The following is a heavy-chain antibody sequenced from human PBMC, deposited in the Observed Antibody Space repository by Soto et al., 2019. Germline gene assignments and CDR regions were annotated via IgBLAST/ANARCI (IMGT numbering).Heavy chain of an antibody. CDR3: AADILTGYRYGMDV. CDR2: IWYDGSNK. J-gene: IGHJ6*02. Sequence: QVQLVESGGGVVQPGRSLRLSCAASGFTFSSYGMHWVRQAPGKGLEWVAVIWYDGSNKYYADSVKGRFTISRDNSKNTLYLQMNSLRAEDTAVYYCAADILTGYRYGMDVWGQGTTVTVSS. V-gene: IGHV3-33*01. D-gene: IGHD3-9*01. CDR1: GFTFSSYG.